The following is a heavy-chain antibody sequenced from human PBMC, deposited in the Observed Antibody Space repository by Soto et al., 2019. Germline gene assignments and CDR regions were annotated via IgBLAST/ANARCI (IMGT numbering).Heavy chain of an antibody. CDR2: IYGDDEK. J-gene: IGHJ3*01. D-gene: IGHD1-26*01. Sequence: QITLKESGPTLVKPTQTLTLTCTFAGFSLTRSEVGVGWIRQPPGKALEWLALIYGDDEKLYSPSLKTRLTITRHTSENQVVLTMTHMDPVYTATYYCAQSKWELLRAFEVLGQGTMVTVSS. CDR3: AQSKWELLRAFEV. V-gene: IGHV2-5*02. CDR1: GFSLTRSEVG.